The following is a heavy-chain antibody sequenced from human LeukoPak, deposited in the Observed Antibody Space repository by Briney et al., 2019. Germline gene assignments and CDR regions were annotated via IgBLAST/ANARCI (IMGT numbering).Heavy chain of an antibody. CDR1: GYTFTSYG. CDR3: ARPRYCSSTSCYRFEFDY. J-gene: IGHJ4*02. V-gene: IGHV1-18*01. Sequence: ASVKVSCKASGYTFTSYGISWVRQAPGQGLEWMGWISAYNGNTNYAQKLQGRVTMTTDTSTSTAYMELRSLRSDDTAVYYCARPRYCSSTSCYRFEFDYWGQGTLVTVSS. D-gene: IGHD2-2*01. CDR2: ISAYNGNT.